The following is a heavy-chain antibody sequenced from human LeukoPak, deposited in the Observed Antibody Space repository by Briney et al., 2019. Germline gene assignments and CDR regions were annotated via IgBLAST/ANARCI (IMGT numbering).Heavy chain of an antibody. V-gene: IGHV3-33*08. D-gene: IGHD4-11*01. J-gene: IGHJ4*01. Sequence: GGSLRLSCAASAFNFNTYPMHWVRQAPGKGLEWVAVIWSDGSNRFYAGSVKGRFTISRDNAQNTVFLQMNSLRAEDTAMYYCARDAQRGFDYSNSLRYWGHGTLVTVSS. CDR1: AFNFNTYP. CDR3: ARDAQRGFDYSNSLRY. CDR2: IWSDGSNR.